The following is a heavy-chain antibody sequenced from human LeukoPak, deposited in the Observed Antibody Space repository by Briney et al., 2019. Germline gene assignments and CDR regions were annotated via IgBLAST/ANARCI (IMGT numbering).Heavy chain of an antibody. CDR3: ARGTYDFWSGYWSY. CDR1: GGTFSSYG. D-gene: IGHD3-3*01. V-gene: IGHV1-69*13. Sequence: SVKVSCKASGGTFSSYGISWVRQAPGQGLEWMGGIIPIFGTANYAQKFQGRVTITADESTSTAYMELSSLRSEDTAVYYCARGTYDFWSGYWSYWGQGTLVTVSS. CDR2: IIPIFGTA. J-gene: IGHJ4*02.